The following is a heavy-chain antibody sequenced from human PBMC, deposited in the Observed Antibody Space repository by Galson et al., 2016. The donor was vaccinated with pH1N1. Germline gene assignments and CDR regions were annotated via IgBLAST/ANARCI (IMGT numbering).Heavy chain of an antibody. J-gene: IGHJ4*02. CDR3: AKDKVGTTTLLAFFDY. V-gene: IGHV3-23*01. Sequence: SLRRSCAASGFTLSNYAMSWIRQAPGKGRELVSGSSGSGSRTYLADSVKGRFTISRDNSKNTRYWQMNSRTAEDTAIYYCAKDKVGTTTLLAFFDYWGQGSLVTVSS. D-gene: IGHD1-26*01. CDR2: SSGSGSRT. CDR1: GFTLSNYA.